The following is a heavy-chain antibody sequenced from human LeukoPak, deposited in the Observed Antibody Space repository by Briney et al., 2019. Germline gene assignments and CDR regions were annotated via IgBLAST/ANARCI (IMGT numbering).Heavy chain of an antibody. Sequence: GGSLRLSCAVSGFNFDDYAMHWGRQAPGRGLEWVSGINWKTGNGIYADSVMGRFTISRDNAKNSLYLQMSSLRAEDTALYYCTRRAARWQFDLWGRGTLLTVSS. CDR3: TRRAARWQFDL. J-gene: IGHJ2*01. D-gene: IGHD5-24*01. CDR1: GFNFDDYA. V-gene: IGHV3-9*01. CDR2: INWKTGNG.